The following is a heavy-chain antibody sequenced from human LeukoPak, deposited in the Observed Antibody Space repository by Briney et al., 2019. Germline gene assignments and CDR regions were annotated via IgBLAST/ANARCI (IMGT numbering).Heavy chain of an antibody. CDR1: GGTFSSYA. V-gene: IGHV1-69*13. Sequence: ASVKVSCKASGGTFSSYAISWVLQAPGQGLEWMGGIIPIFGTANYAQKFQGRVTITADESTSTAYMELSSLRSEDTAVYYCARERDTGWYFDYWGQGTLVTVSS. CDR2: IIPIFGTA. CDR3: ARERDTGWYFDY. J-gene: IGHJ4*02. D-gene: IGHD6-19*01.